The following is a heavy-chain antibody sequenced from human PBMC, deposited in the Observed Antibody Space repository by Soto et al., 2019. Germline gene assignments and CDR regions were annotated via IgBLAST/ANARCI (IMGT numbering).Heavy chain of an antibody. CDR2: ISGAGSRT. Sequence: EVQLLESGGGLVQPGGSLRLSCAASELTFSNYAVSWVRQAPGKGLEGVSIISGAGSRTSYADSVKGRFAISRDNSKNTVYLQMNNLRAEDTAIYYCAKDQRFSAEYGDYWARSAFDMWGQGTMVTVSS. CDR1: ELTFSNYA. CDR3: AKDQRFSAEYGDYWARSAFDM. J-gene: IGHJ3*02. D-gene: IGHD4-17*01. V-gene: IGHV3-23*01.